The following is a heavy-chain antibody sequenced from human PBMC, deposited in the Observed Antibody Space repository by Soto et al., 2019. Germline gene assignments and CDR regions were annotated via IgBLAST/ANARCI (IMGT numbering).Heavy chain of an antibody. CDR1: GYTFSNYG. CDR2: INTYNGNT. CDR3: ARDPHPPHFDS. V-gene: IGHV1-18*01. J-gene: IGHJ4*02. Sequence: GASVKVSCKTSGYTFSNYGISWLLQAPGQGLEWMGWINTYNGNTNYPQNLQGRVTMTTDTTTTTAYMELRSLRSGDTAVYYCARDPHPPHFDSWCQGTLVTVSS.